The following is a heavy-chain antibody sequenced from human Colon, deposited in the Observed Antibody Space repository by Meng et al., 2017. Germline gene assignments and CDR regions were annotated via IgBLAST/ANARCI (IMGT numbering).Heavy chain of an antibody. CDR3: VRDLRETSGYYHYDS. CDR2: ISDHNSNA. CDR1: GYIFSRYG. V-gene: IGHV1-18*01. Sequence: VQQVESGGDVEKPGASVKISCNASGYIFSRYGISWVRQAPGQGFEWMGWISDHNSNANYAQKFRGRVTMTADTSTSTAYMELRSLGSDDTAIYYCVRDLRETSGYYHYDSWGQGTLVTVSS. D-gene: IGHD3-3*01. J-gene: IGHJ4*02.